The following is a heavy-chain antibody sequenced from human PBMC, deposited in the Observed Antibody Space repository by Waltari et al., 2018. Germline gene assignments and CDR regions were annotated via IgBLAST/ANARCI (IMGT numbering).Heavy chain of an antibody. CDR2: MNPNSGNT. D-gene: IGHD3-22*01. J-gene: IGHJ4*02. CDR3: ARLPDYYDSSGYYSKNDY. CDR1: GYTFTSYD. V-gene: IGHV1-8*01. Sequence: VQVVQSGAEVKKPGATVKISCKASGYTFTSYDINWVRQATGQGLEWMGWMNPNSGNTGYAQKFQGRVTMTRNTSISTAYMELSSLRSEDTAVYYCARLPDYYDSSGYYSKNDYWGQGTLVTVSS.